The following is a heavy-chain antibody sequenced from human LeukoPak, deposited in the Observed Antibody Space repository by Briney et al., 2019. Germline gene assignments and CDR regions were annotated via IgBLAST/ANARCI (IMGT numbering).Heavy chain of an antibody. CDR3: VRGSLASGVVVYYYYYLDV. V-gene: IGHV3-48*01. J-gene: IGHJ6*03. CDR2: IGSSSSTI. D-gene: IGHD3-3*01. CDR1: GFTFSSYS. Sequence: PEGSLRLSCAASGFTFSSYSMNWVRQAPGKGLEWVSYIGSSSSTIYYADSVKGRFTISRDNAKNSLYLQMNSLRAEDTAVYYCVRGSLASGVVVYYYYYLDVWGKGTTVTVSS.